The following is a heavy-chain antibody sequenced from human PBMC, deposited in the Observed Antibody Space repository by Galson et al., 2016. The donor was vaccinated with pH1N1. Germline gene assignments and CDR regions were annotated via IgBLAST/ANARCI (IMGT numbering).Heavy chain of an antibody. CDR1: GFTLSSYW. J-gene: IGHJ5*02. Sequence: CLRLSCAASGFTLSSYWMHWVRQAPGKGLEWVSNINQDGSVKYYVDSVKGRFTISRDNAKNSLYLQMNSLRADDTAVYYCARSIAVADSSWGQGILVTVSS. V-gene: IGHV3-7*01. CDR2: INQDGSVK. CDR3: ARSIAVADSS. D-gene: IGHD6-19*01.